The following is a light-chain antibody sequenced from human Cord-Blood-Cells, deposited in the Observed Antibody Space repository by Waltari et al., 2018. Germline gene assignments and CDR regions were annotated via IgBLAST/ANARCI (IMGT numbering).Light chain of an antibody. Sequence: DIQMTQSPSSLSESVGDRVTITCLASQSIRSYLNWYQQKPGKAPKLLIYAASSLQSGVPSRFSGSGSGTDFTLTISSLQPEDFATYYCQQSYSTPWTFGQGTKVEIK. CDR3: QQSYSTPWT. V-gene: IGKV1-39*01. CDR2: AAS. J-gene: IGKJ1*01. CDR1: QSIRSY.